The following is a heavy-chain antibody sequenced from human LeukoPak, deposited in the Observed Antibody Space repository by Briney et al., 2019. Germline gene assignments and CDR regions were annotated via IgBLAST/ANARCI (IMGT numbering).Heavy chain of an antibody. CDR2: IRYDGSSK. Sequence: QTGGSLRLSCAASEFPFSSYGMHWVRQAPGKGLQWVAYIRYDGSSKNYADSVKGRFTISRDNSKNTLYLQMNSLRAEDTAVYYCARGLPSLWFGELLFDYWGQGTLVTVSS. V-gene: IGHV3-30*02. CDR3: ARGLPSLWFGELLFDY. D-gene: IGHD3-10*01. J-gene: IGHJ4*02. CDR1: EFPFSSYG.